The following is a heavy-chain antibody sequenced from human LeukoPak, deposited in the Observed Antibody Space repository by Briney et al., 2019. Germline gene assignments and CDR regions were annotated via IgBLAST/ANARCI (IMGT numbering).Heavy chain of an antibody. CDR2: ISYDGSNK. CDR1: GFTFSSYG. Sequence: PGGSLRLSCAASGFTFSSYGMHWVRQAPDKGLEWVAVISYDGSNKYYADSVKGRFTISRDNSKNTLYLQMNSLRAEDTAVYYCAKDVKYCSSTSCSKYYYYYYGMDVWGQGTTVTVSS. D-gene: IGHD2-2*01. V-gene: IGHV3-30*18. CDR3: AKDVKYCSSTSCSKYYYYYYGMDV. J-gene: IGHJ6*02.